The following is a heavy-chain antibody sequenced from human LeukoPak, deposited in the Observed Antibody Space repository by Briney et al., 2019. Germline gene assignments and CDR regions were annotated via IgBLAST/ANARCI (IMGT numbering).Heavy chain of an antibody. CDR2: IYYTGST. J-gene: IGHJ4*02. V-gene: IGHV4-39*01. Sequence: SETLSLTCTVSGGSISSYYWSWIRQPPGKGLEWVGSIYYTGSTYYSPSLTSRVTISVDTSKNQFSLKLSSVTAADPAVYYCARLPVAVGGDYFDYWGQGTLVTVSS. CDR1: GGSISSYY. D-gene: IGHD6-19*01. CDR3: ARLPVAVGGDYFDY.